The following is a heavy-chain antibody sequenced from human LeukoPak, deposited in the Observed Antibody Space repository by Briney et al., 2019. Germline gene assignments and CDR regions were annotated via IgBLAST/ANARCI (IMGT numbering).Heavy chain of an antibody. J-gene: IGHJ6*03. CDR1: GYTFTSYD. CDR2: MNPNSGNT. CDR3: ARLYSGYGNYYYYMDV. V-gene: IGHV1-8*03. D-gene: IGHD5-12*01. Sequence: ASVKVSCKASGYTFTSYDINWVRQATGRELEWMGWMNPNSGNTGYAQKFQGRVTITRNTSISTAYMELSSLRSDDTAVYYCARLYSGYGNYYYYMDVWGKGTTVTVS.